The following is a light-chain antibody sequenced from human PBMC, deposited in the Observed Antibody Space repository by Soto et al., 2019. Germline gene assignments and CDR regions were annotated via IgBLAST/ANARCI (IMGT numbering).Light chain of an antibody. CDR3: QQYGNSPCA. J-gene: IGKJ3*01. CDR2: AAT. V-gene: IGKV3-20*01. Sequence: EIVLTQSPGTLSLSPGERATLSCRASQSIYINSLAWYQHKRGQAPRLLIYAATVRATAVPDRFNGSGSGTDFALTISRLEPEDSAMYYCQQYGNSPCAFGHGTKLDVK. CDR1: QSIYINS.